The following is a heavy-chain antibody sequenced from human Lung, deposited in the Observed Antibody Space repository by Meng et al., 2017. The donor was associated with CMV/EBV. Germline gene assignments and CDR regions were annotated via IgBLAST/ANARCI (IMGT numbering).Heavy chain of an antibody. CDR3: ARYVPNGSFWYFDF. Sequence: HVQLVQSGADEQKTGASMKVSCKASGYIFTNYDISWVRQAPGQGLEWMGWISVKNGEAKYPQNFQGRVTMTTDTTTSTAYMELRSLTSDDTAVYYCARYVPNGSFWYFDFWGRGTLVTVSS. J-gene: IGHJ2*01. CDR2: ISVKNGEA. CDR1: GYIFTNYD. V-gene: IGHV1-18*01. D-gene: IGHD6-13*01.